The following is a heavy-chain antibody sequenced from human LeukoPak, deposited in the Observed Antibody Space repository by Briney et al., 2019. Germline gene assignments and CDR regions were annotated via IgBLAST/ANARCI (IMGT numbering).Heavy chain of an antibody. CDR1: GFTFTTKW. Sequence: PPECLILSCAAAGFTFTTKWMRWVSQPAGKLREWVSYTKQDGAEASYVGSVKGRFTIARDNAKKSLYLQMNSVRAEDTAVYYCEREEPAHDYWGQGTLVTVSS. CDR2: TKQDGAEA. CDR3: EREEPAHDY. D-gene: IGHD1-14*01. V-gene: IGHV3-7*01. J-gene: IGHJ4*02.